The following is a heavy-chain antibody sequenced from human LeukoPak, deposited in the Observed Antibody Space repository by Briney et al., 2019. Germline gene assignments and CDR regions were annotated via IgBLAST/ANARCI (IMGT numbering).Heavy chain of an antibody. Sequence: GRSLRLSCAASGFTFSSYGMHWVRQAPGKGLEWVAVISYDGGNKYYADSVKGRFTISRDNSKNTLYLQMNSLRAEDTAVYYCAKDPLRYCSGGSCGGVDYWGQGTLVTVSS. V-gene: IGHV3-30*18. D-gene: IGHD2-15*01. CDR3: AKDPLRYCSGGSCGGVDY. CDR1: GFTFSSYG. J-gene: IGHJ4*02. CDR2: ISYDGGNK.